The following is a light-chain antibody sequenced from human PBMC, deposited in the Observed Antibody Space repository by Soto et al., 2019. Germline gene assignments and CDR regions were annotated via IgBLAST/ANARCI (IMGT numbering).Light chain of an antibody. J-gene: IGLJ1*01. CDR2: DVS. CDR3: SSYTSSSTLGYV. V-gene: IGLV2-14*01. CDR1: SSDVGGYNY. Sequence: QSVLTQPASVSGSPGQSLTISCTGTSSDVGGYNYVSWYQQHPGKAPKLMIYDVSNRPSGVSNRFSGSKSGNTASLTISGLQAEEEADYYCSSYTSSSTLGYVFGTGTKVTVL.